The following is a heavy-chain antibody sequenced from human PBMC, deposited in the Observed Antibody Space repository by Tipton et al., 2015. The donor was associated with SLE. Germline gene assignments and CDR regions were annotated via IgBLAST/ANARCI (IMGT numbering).Heavy chain of an antibody. CDR1: GFTVSSNY. J-gene: IGHJ4*02. CDR3: ARAPDWHYFDY. CDR2: IYSGGST. D-gene: IGHD2-21*01. V-gene: IGHV3-66*02. Sequence: SLRLSCAASGFTVSSNYMNWVRQGPGKGLEWLSIIYSGGSTYYADSVRGRFTISRDSSKNTLYLQMNSLRGEDTAVYYCARAPDWHYFDYWGQGTLITVSS.